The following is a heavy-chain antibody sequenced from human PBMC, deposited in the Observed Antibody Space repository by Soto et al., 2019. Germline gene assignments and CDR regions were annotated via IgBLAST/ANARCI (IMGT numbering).Heavy chain of an antibody. CDR2: ISDSGTTI. V-gene: IGHV3-11*01. D-gene: IGHD2-15*01. CDR3: AKVLAVFYCRALKEDYLGS. J-gene: IGHJ4*02. CDR1: GFTFSDSY. Sequence: PGRSVRLSSAASGFTFSDSYFSWIRQAPGKGLEWVSYISDSGTTIYYADSVKGRFTISRDNARSSLNLQMNNLRAEDTAVYYCAKVLAVFYCRALKEDYLGSCGQGT.